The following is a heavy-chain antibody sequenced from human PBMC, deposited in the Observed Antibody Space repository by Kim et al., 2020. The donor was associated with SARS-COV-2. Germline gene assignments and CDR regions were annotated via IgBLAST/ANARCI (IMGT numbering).Heavy chain of an antibody. Sequence: KYNPSLKSRVTISVDTSKNQFSLKLSSVTAADTAVYYCAIHWAVHGPFDYWGQGTLVTVSS. J-gene: IGHJ4*02. D-gene: IGHD3-16*01. V-gene: IGHV4-34*01. CDR3: AIHWAVHGPFDY.